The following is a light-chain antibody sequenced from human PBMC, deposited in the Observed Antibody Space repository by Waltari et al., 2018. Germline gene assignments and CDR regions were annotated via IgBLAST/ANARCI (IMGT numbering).Light chain of an antibody. J-gene: IGKJ2*03. CDR1: HTINTW. CDR2: DDS. Sequence: QMTQSPSTLSASIGDRVAITCRASHTINTWLAWYQQKPGKAPRVLIYDDSTLASGVPSRFRGSGSGTEFTLTISSLQPDDFATYYCHQYNSYSQSFGQGTKLEIK. V-gene: IGKV1-5*01. CDR3: HQYNSYSQS.